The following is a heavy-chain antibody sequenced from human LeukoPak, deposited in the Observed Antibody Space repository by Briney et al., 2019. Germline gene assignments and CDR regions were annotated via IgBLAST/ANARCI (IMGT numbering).Heavy chain of an antibody. CDR3: ARSITTIVTFDP. CDR2: IYYSGST. D-gene: IGHD3-22*01. Sequence: SETLSLTCTVSGGSISSGDYYWSWIRQPPGKGLEWIGYIYYSGSTYYNPSLKSRVTISVDTSKNQFSLKLSSVTAADTAVYYCARSITTIVTFDPWGQGTLVTVSS. CDR1: GGSISSGDYY. V-gene: IGHV4-30-4*08. J-gene: IGHJ5*02.